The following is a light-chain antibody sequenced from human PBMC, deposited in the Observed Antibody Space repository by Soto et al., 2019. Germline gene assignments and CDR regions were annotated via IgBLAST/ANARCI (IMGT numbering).Light chain of an antibody. CDR3: QQYGTSPYT. Sequence: ETVLTQSPGTLSLSPGERATLSCRASQSVRNNYLAWYQQKPGQAPRLLIYGASGRATGTPDRFSGSVSGTDFTLTISRLEPEDFAVYYCQQYGTSPYTFGQGTKLEI. CDR1: QSVRNNY. J-gene: IGKJ2*01. V-gene: IGKV3-20*01. CDR2: GAS.